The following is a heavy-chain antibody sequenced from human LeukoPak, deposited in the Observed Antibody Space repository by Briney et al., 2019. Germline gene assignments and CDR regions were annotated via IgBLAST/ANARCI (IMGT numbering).Heavy chain of an antibody. CDR2: INPNSGGT. CDR3: ARGNYYDSSGYYYNWFDP. CDR1: GYTFTGYY. J-gene: IGHJ5*02. D-gene: IGHD3-22*01. V-gene: IGHV1-2*02. Sequence: ASVKVSCKASGYTFTGYYMHWVRQAPGQGLEWMGWINPNSGGTNYAQKFQGRVTMTRDTSISTAYMELGRLRSDDTAVYYCARGNYYDSSGYYYNWFDPWGQGTLVTVSS.